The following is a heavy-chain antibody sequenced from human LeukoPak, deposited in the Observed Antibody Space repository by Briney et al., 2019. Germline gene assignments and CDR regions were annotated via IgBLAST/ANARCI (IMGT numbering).Heavy chain of an antibody. CDR2: ISWNSGSI. J-gene: IGHJ4*02. CDR1: GFTIDDYA. V-gene: IGHV3-9*01. CDR3: AKAMRNIRGHSYYFDY. D-gene: IGHD3-10*01. Sequence: GRSLRLSCAASGFTIDDYAMHWVRQAPGKGLEWVSGISWNSGSIGYADSVKGRFTISRDNAKNSLYLQMNSLRAEDTALYYCAKAMRNIRGHSYYFDYWGQGTLVTVSS.